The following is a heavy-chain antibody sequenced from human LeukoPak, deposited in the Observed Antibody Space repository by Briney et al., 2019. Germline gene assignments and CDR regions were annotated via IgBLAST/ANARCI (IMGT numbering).Heavy chain of an antibody. CDR1: GFTFSNYA. J-gene: IGHJ5*02. D-gene: IGHD3-3*01. CDR2: ISGSGGST. V-gene: IGHV3-23*01. Sequence: PGGSLRLSCAATGFTFSNYAMSWVRQAPGKGLEWVSAISGSGGSTYYADSVKGRFTISRDNSKNTLYLQMNSLRAEDTAVYYCAKDLLSVNTVFGVVIEPPPNDPFDPWGQGTLVTVSS. CDR3: AKDLLSVNTVFGVVIEPPPNDPFDP.